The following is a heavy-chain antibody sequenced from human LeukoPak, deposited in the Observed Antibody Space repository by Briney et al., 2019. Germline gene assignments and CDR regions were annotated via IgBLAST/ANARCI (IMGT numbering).Heavy chain of an antibody. J-gene: IGHJ4*02. Sequence: GGSLRLSCTASGFTFSRYWMSWVRQVPGKGPEFVANIKEDGSEKSYVDFVKGRFTISRDNVKNSVSLQMNSLRVEDTAVYYCAKRGVVIRAVIIVGFHKEAYYFDYWGQGALVTVSS. CDR1: GFTFSRYW. CDR2: IKEDGSEK. CDR3: AKRGVVIRAVIIVGFHKEAYYFDY. D-gene: IGHD3-10*01. V-gene: IGHV3-7*01.